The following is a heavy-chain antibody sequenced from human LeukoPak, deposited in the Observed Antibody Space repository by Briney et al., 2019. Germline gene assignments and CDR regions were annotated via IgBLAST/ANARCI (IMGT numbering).Heavy chain of an antibody. CDR1: GFTFSSYG. CDR2: IWYDGSNK. D-gene: IGHD3-22*01. CDR3: ARDMGDSSGFPFDY. Sequence: GRSLRLSCAASGFTFSSYGMHWVRQAPGKGLEWVAVIWYDGSNKYYADSVKGRFTISRDNSKNTLYLQMNSLRAEDTAEYYCARDMGDSSGFPFDYWGQGTLVTVSS. J-gene: IGHJ4*02. V-gene: IGHV3-33*01.